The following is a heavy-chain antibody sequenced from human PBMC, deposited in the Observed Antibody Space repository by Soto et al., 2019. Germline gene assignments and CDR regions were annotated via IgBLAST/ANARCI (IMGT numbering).Heavy chain of an antibody. CDR3: ERGEGSSSWYREYYYYGMDV. CDR1: GYTFTSYG. CDR2: ISAYNGNT. J-gene: IGHJ6*02. Sequence: ASVKVSCKASGYTFTSYGISWVRQAPGQGLEWMGWISAYNGNTNYAQKLQGRVTMTTDTSTSTAYMELRSLRSDDTAVYYCERGEGSSSWYREYYYYGMDVWGQGTTVTVSS. D-gene: IGHD6-13*01. V-gene: IGHV1-18*01.